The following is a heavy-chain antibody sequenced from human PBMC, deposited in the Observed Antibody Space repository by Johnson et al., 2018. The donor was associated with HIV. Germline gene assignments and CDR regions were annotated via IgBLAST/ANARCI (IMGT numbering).Heavy chain of an antibody. CDR3: AKDTTFSSSHAFDI. CDR2: ISWNSGSI. Sequence: VQLVESGGGLVQPGGSLRLSCAASGFTFDDYAMHWVRQAPGKGLEWFSGISWNSGSIGYADSVKGRFTISIDNAKNSLYLQMNSLRAEDTALYYCAKDTTFSSSHAFDIWGQGTMVTVSS. D-gene: IGHD6-6*01. V-gene: IGHV3-9*01. J-gene: IGHJ3*02. CDR1: GFTFDDYA.